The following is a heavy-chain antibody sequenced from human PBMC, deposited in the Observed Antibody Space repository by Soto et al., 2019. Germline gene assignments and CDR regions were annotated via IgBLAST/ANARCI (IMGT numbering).Heavy chain of an antibody. J-gene: IGHJ3*02. CDR2: IKQDGSEK. V-gene: IGHV3-7*01. CDR1: GFTFSSYW. CDR3: ARSLNIEYSSSPDAFDI. D-gene: IGHD6-6*01. Sequence: GGSLRLSCAASGFTFSSYWMSWVRQAPGKGLEWVANIKQDGSEKYYVDSVKGRFTISRDNAKNSLYLQMNSLRAEDTAVYYCARSLNIEYSSSPDAFDIWGQGTMVTVSS.